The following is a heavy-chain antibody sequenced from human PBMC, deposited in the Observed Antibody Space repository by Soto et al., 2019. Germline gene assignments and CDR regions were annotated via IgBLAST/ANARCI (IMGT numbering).Heavy chain of an antibody. J-gene: IGHJ4*02. CDR3: ARDLAYRREF. CDR2: ISTAHSDI. D-gene: IGHD4-4*01. V-gene: IGHV1-18*01. Sequence: QVQLVQSGAEVKKPGASVKVSCKASGYSFTAYGISWVRQAPGQGLEWMGWISTAHSDIGYAQKFQGRVTMTTDTSTSTAYMELRSLRSDDTAVYYCARDLAYRREFWGQGTLVTVSS. CDR1: GYSFTAYG.